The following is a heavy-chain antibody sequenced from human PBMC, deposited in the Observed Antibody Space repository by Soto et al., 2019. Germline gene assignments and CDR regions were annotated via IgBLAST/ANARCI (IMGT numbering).Heavy chain of an antibody. CDR3: AVPGAGDFDC. Sequence: SETLSLTCAVSGGSISSTDWWTWVRQPPGKGLEWIGEIYHSGTTNYNPSLKSRVTISLDKSKNQFSLTLSSVTAADTAVYYCAVPGAGDFDCWGQGALVTVSS. J-gene: IGHJ4*02. D-gene: IGHD6-13*01. V-gene: IGHV4-4*02. CDR1: GGSISSTDW. CDR2: IYHSGTT.